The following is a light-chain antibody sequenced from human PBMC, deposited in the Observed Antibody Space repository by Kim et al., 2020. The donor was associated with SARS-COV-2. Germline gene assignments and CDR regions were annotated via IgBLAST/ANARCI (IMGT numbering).Light chain of an antibody. CDR1: NIGNKI. CDR3: QVWDSSIGV. Sequence: SVALGRTARITCGGNNIGNKIVHWYQQKPGQAPILVIYRDTNRPSGIPERFSGSNSGNTATLTISRAQAGDESDYYCQVWDSSIGVFGGGTQLTVL. CDR2: RDT. J-gene: IGLJ2*01. V-gene: IGLV3-9*01.